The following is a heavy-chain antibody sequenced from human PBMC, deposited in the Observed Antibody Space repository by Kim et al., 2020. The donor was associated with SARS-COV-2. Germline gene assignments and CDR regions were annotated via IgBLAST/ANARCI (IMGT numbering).Heavy chain of an antibody. J-gene: IGHJ4*02. CDR2: ISSNGGST. CDR3: VKDIVATIGFFTPEVFDY. CDR1: GFTFSSYA. Sequence: GGSLRFSCSASGFTFSSYAMHWVRQAPGKGLEYVSAISSNGGSTYYADSVKGRFTISRDNSKNTLYLQMSSLRAEDTAVNYCVKDIVATIGFFTPEVFDYWGQGTLVTVSS. D-gene: IGHD5-12*01. V-gene: IGHV3-64D*06.